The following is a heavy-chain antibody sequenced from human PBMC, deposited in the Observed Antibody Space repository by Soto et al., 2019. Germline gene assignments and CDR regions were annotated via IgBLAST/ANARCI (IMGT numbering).Heavy chain of an antibody. CDR2: VNTDGGGA. CDR1: GFTFSSYW. V-gene: IGHV3-74*01. CDR3: ASLSAPTDY. Sequence: PGGSLRLSCAASGFTFSSYWMHWVRQAPGKGLVWVAEVNTDGGGASYADSVRGRSTISRDNAKNTLYLQMNSLRPDDSAMYYCASLSAPTDYWGQGTLVTVSS. J-gene: IGHJ4*02.